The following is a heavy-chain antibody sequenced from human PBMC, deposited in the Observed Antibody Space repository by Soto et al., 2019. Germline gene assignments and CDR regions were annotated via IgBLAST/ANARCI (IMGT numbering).Heavy chain of an antibody. CDR1: GDSISSYY. Sequence: TSETLSLTCTVSGDSISSYYWSWIRQPPGKGLEWIGYIYYSGSTNYNPSLKSRVTISVDTSKNQFSLKLSSVTAADTAVYYCARHAGSNYDILTGYYHFYFDYWGQGTLVTVSS. CDR3: ARHAGSNYDILTGYYHFYFDY. J-gene: IGHJ4*02. V-gene: IGHV4-59*01. CDR2: IYYSGST. D-gene: IGHD3-9*01.